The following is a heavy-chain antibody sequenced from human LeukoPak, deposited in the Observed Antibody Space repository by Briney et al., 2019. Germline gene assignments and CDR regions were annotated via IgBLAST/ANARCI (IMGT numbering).Heavy chain of an antibody. CDR1: GFTFSNFW. CDR2: IHPEGNEK. J-gene: IGHJ4*02. V-gene: IGHV3-7*04. Sequence: GGSLRLSCAVSGFTFSNFWMSWVRQAPGRGLEWVANIHPEGNEKYHVESVKGRFTISRDNAKNSLFLQMNGLRIEDTAVYYCARGDAFSGDHWGQGTLVTVSS. CDR3: ARGDAFSGDH.